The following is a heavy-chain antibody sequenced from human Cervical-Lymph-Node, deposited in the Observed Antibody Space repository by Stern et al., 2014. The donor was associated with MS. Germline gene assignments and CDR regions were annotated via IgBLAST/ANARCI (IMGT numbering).Heavy chain of an antibody. CDR2: IYWDDDK. Sequence: QVTLRESGPTLVKPTQTLTLTCTFSGFSLSTSGVGVGWIRQPPGNALEWLALIYWDDDKRYSPSLESRLTITKDTSKNLVLLTMTNMDPVDTATYYCAHLTTATALDYWGQGTLVTVSS. V-gene: IGHV2-5*02. CDR1: GFSLSTSGVG. J-gene: IGHJ4*02. D-gene: IGHD1-1*01. CDR3: AHLTTATALDY.